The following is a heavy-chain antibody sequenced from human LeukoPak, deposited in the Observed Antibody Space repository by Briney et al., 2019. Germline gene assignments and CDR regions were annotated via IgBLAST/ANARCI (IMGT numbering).Heavy chain of an antibody. CDR3: ARDIPYYYDSSGYPAPGY. Sequence: ASVKVSCKASGYTFTSYGISWVRQAPGQGLEWMGWISAYNGNTNYAQKLQGRVTMTTDTSTSTAYMELRSLRSDDTAVYYCARDIPYYYDSSGYPAPGYWGQGTLVTVSS. D-gene: IGHD3-22*01. V-gene: IGHV1-18*01. CDR1: GYTFTSYG. J-gene: IGHJ4*02. CDR2: ISAYNGNT.